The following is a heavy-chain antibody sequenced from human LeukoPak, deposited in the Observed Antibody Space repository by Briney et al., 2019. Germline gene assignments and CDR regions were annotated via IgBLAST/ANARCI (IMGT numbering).Heavy chain of an antibody. V-gene: IGHV1-69*13. D-gene: IGHD1-1*01. CDR2: IIPIFGTA. CDR3: PETSGVPPSYYYYSYMDV. Sequence: SVKVSCKASGGTFSSYAISWVRQAPGQGLEWMGGIIPIFGTANYAQKFQGRVTITADESTSTAYMELSGLRSEDTAVYYCPETSGVPPSYYYYSYMDVWGKGTTVTVSS. J-gene: IGHJ6*03. CDR1: GGTFSSYA.